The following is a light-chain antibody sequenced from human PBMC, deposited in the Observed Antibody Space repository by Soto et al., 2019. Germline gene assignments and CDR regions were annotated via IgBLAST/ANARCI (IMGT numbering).Light chain of an antibody. CDR3: SSYTSSSTVV. CDR1: SSDVGGYNY. V-gene: IGLV2-14*03. Sequence: QSALTQPASVSGSPGQSITISCTGTSSDVGGYNYVSWYQHHPGKAPKLMIYDVSNRPSGVSNRFSGSKSGNTADLTISGLHAEDEDDYYCSSYTSSSTVVFGGGTKLTVL. J-gene: IGLJ2*01. CDR2: DVS.